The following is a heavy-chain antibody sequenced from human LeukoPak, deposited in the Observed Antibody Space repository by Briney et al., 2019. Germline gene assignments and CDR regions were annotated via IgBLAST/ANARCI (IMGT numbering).Heavy chain of an antibody. D-gene: IGHD6-6*01. J-gene: IGHJ3*02. CDR3: ARVPRRSTDVRVDAFDI. Sequence: ASVKVSCKASGGTFSSYAISWVRQAPGQGLEWMGWINPNSGGTNYAQKFQGRVTMTRDTSISTAYMELSRLRSDDTAVYYCARVPRRSTDVRVDAFDIWGHGTMVTVSS. CDR1: GGTFSSYA. CDR2: INPNSGGT. V-gene: IGHV1-2*02.